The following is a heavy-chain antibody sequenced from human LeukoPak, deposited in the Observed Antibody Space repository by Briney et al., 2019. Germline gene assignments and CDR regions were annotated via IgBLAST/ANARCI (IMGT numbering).Heavy chain of an antibody. J-gene: IGHJ6*03. D-gene: IGHD3-16*01. V-gene: IGHV3-21*01. CDR1: GFTFSRHS. CDR2: ISSTTTYI. CDR3: ARFGGGTSYYYYMDV. Sequence: GGSLRLSCAASGFTFSRHSMNWVRQAPGKGLEWVSSISSTTTYIYYADSVEGRFTISRDNAKNSLYPQMNSLRAEDTAVYYCARFGGGTSYYYYMDVWGKGTTVTVSS.